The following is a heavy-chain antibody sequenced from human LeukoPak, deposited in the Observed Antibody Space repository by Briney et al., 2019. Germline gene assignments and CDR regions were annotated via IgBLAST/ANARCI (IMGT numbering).Heavy chain of an antibody. V-gene: IGHV3-15*01. Sequence: SGGSLRLSCAASGFTFTNAWMSWVRQAPGKGLEWVGRIKNKGEGETTDYAPPVKGRFTISRDDSENTLFLQMHSLETEDTALYYCVWNSEHYFDFWGQGSLVTVSS. CDR1: GFTFTNAW. J-gene: IGHJ4*02. D-gene: IGHD1-7*01. CDR2: IKNKGEGETT. CDR3: VWNSEHYFDF.